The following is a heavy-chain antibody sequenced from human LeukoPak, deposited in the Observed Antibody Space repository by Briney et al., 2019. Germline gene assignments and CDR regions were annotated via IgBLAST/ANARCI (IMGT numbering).Heavy chain of an antibody. CDR3: ARDKTSSWTFDY. CDR1: GFTFSSYG. J-gene: IGHJ4*02. D-gene: IGHD2-2*01. CDR2: ISYDGSNK. Sequence: GRSLRLSCAASGFTFSSYGMHWVRQAPGKGLEWVAVISYDGSNKYYADSVKGRFTISRDNSKNTLYLQMNSLGAEDTAVYYCARDKTSSWTFDYWGQGTLVTVSS. V-gene: IGHV3-30*03.